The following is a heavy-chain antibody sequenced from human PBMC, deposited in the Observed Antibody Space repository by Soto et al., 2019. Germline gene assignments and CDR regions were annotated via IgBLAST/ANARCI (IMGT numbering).Heavy chain of an antibody. V-gene: IGHV3-73*01. CDR1: GFTFSGSA. Sequence: GGSLRLSCAASGFTFSGSAMHWVRQASGKGLEWFGRIRSKANSYATAYAASVKGRFTISRDDSKNTAYLQMNSLKTEDTAVYYCTSFPSYYYDSSGSPIWGQGTMVTVSS. J-gene: IGHJ3*02. D-gene: IGHD3-22*01. CDR3: TSFPSYYYDSSGSPI. CDR2: IRSKANSYAT.